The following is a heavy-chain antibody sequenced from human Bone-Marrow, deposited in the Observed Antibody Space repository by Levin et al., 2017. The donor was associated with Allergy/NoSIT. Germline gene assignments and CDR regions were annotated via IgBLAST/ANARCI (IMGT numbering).Heavy chain of an antibody. CDR3: AKGPRPIHFRNFYYYMDV. D-gene: IGHD1-7*01. CDR2: LGATSDST. Sequence: GESLKISCAASGFTFSSYAMSWVRQSPGKGLEWVSTLGATSDSTDYADSVKGRFTISRDNFKSTLYLQMNSLRGDDTAVYYCAKGPRPIHFRNFYYYMDVWGKGTTVIVSS. J-gene: IGHJ6*03. V-gene: IGHV3-23*01. CDR1: GFTFSSYA.